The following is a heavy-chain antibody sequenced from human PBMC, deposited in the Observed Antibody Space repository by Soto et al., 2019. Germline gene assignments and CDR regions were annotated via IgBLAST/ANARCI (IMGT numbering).Heavy chain of an antibody. D-gene: IGHD5-18*01. CDR1: GGTFSSYT. V-gene: IGHV1-69*02. Sequence: SVKVSCKASGGTFSSYTISWVRQAPGQGLEWMGRIIPILGIANYAQKFQGRVTITADKSTSTAYMELSSLRSEDTAVYYCARGSWIQLWLTYDYWGQGTQVTVSS. CDR3: ARGSWIQLWLTYDY. J-gene: IGHJ4*02. CDR2: IIPILGIA.